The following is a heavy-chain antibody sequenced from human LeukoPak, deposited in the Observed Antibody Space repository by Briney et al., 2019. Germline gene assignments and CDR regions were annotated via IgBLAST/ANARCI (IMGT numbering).Heavy chain of an antibody. D-gene: IGHD5-12*01. CDR1: GYTFTGYY. J-gene: IGHJ4*02. CDR3: ARALNIVATNPLGY. V-gene: IGHV1-2*02. CDR2: INPNSGGT. Sequence: ASVKVSCKASGYTFTGYYMHWVRQAPGQGLEWMGWINPNSGGTNYAQKLQGRVTMTTDTSTSTAYMELRSLRSDDTAVYYCARALNIVATNPLGYWGQGTLVTVSS.